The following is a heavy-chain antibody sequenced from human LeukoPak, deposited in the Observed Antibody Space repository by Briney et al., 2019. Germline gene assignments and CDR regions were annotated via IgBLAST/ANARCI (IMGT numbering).Heavy chain of an antibody. CDR3: ASDDSSGEYDLPFGY. Sequence: GGSLRLSCAASGFTFSSSAMNWVRQAPGKGLEWVSSINNVGSHIYYAGSVRGRFTISRDNAKNLLYLQMDSLRAEDTAVYYCASDDSSGEYDLPFGYWGQGTLVTVSS. J-gene: IGHJ4*02. V-gene: IGHV3-21*01. CDR1: GFTFSSSA. D-gene: IGHD3-22*01. CDR2: INNVGSHI.